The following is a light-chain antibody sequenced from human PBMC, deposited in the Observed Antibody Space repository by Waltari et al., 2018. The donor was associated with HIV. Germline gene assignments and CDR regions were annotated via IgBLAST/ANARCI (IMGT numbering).Light chain of an antibody. Sequence: QSVLTQPPSVSGSPGQSITISCTGTSSDVGGCNYVSWYRQHPGKAPKLMIYDVNKRPSGVPNRFSGSKSGNTASLTISGLQAEDEADYHCSSYTRSSTWVFGGGTKLTVL. V-gene: IGLV2-14*03. CDR2: DVN. CDR1: SSDVGGCNY. CDR3: SSYTRSSTWV. J-gene: IGLJ3*02.